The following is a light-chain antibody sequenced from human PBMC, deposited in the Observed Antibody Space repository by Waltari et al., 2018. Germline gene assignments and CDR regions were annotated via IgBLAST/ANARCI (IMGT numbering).Light chain of an antibody. CDR3: SSYAGSNRVI. Sequence: QSALTQPPSASGSPGQSVTISCTGTSSDVGGYDYVSWYQQHPGKAPKHMIYEINKRPSGVPNRFSGSRSGNTASLTVSGLRPEDEADYYCSSYAGSNRVIFGGGTKLTVL. CDR1: SSDVGGYDY. V-gene: IGLV2-8*01. CDR2: EIN. J-gene: IGLJ2*01.